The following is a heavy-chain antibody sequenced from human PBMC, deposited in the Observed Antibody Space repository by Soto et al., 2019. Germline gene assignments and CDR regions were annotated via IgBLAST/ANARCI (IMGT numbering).Heavy chain of an antibody. CDR1: GGTFSSYA. Sequence: QVQLVQSGAEVKKPGSSVKVSCKASGGTFSSYAISWVRQAPVQGLEWMGGIIPIFGTVNSAQKFQGRVKITADESPSRAYMELSSLRSEHTAVDFWAGGSGGSWATAYWGQGTLVTVSS. D-gene: IGHD2-15*01. CDR3: AGGSGGSWATAY. CDR2: IIPIFGTV. V-gene: IGHV1-69*01. J-gene: IGHJ4*02.